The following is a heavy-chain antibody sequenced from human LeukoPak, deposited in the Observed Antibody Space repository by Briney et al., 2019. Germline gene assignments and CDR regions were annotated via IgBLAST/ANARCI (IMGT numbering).Heavy chain of an antibody. V-gene: IGHV3-53*01. CDR1: GFTVSSNS. CDR3: ARASPYYFDY. Sequence: GGSLRLSCAASGFTVSSNSMGWVRQAPGKGLEWVSVIYSGGNTYYADSVKGRFTVSRDNSMNTLYVQMSSLRAEDTAVYYCARASPYYFDYWGQGTLVTVSS. CDR2: IYSGGNT. J-gene: IGHJ4*02.